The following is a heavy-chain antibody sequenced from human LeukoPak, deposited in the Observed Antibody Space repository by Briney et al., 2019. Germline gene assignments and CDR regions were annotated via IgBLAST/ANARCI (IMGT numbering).Heavy chain of an antibody. CDR1: GGTFSSYA. V-gene: IGHV1-69*01. CDR3: ARAPWSTVTTAYFQH. D-gene: IGHD4-17*01. CDR2: IIPIFGTA. J-gene: IGHJ1*01. Sequence: ASVKVSCKASGGTFSSYAISWVRQAPGQGLEWMGGIIPIFGTANYAQKFHGRVTITADESTSTAYMELSSLRSEDTAVYYCARAPWSTVTTAYFQHWGQGTLVTVSS.